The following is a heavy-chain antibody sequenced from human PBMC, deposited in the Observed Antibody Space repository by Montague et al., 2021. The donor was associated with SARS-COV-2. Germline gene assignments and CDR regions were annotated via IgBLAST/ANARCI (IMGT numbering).Heavy chain of an antibody. CDR3: ARAANIFSGFYNHPFEY. Sequence: SDTLSLTRTVSGGSVISDTYFWSWIRQPPGKGLEWIAYIYDSDTTNNNPSFWSRVSMSSDRSKNQFSLKLTSVTPADTAVYYCARAANIFSGFYNHPFEYWGQGILVTVSS. CDR2: IYDSDTT. J-gene: IGHJ4*02. V-gene: IGHV4-61*01. CDR1: GGSVISDTYF. D-gene: IGHD3-9*01.